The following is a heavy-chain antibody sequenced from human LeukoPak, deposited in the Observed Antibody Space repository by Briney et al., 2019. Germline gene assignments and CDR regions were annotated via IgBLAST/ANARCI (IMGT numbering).Heavy chain of an antibody. CDR3: ARGAGTTVYYIDV. V-gene: IGHV3-30*15. CDR1: GFTFSSFP. J-gene: IGHJ6*03. Sequence: GGSLRLSCAASGFTFSSFPMHWVRQAPDKGLQWVAVISNDGSNKYYPDSLKGRFTISRDNSKNTLYLQMSSLTTEDTAVYYCARGAGTTVYYIDVWGRGTTVTVSS. CDR2: ISNDGSNK. D-gene: IGHD1-7*01.